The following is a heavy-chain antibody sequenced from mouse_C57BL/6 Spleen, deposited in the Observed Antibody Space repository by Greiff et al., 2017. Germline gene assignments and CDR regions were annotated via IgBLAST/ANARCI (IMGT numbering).Heavy chain of an antibody. CDR1: GFTFSSYA. Sequence: EVMLVESGGGLVKPGGSLKLSCAASGFTFSSYAMSWVRQTPDKRLEWVATISDGGSYTYYPDNVKGRFTISRDNAKNNLYLQMSHLKSEDTAMYYCARVGSNWDGAYWGQGTLVTVSA. CDR3: ARVGSNWDGAY. V-gene: IGHV5-4*03. D-gene: IGHD4-1*01. CDR2: ISDGGSYT. J-gene: IGHJ3*01.